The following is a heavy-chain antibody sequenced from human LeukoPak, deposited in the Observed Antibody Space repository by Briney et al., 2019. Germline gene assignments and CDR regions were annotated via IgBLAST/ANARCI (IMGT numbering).Heavy chain of an antibody. J-gene: IGHJ5*02. D-gene: IGHD1-1*01. CDR2: IYYSGST. CDR1: GGSVSSGSYY. Sequence: PSETLSPTCTVSGGSVSSGSYYWSWIRQPPGKGLEWIGYIYYSGSTNYNPSLKSRVTISVDTSKNQFSLKLSSVTAADTAVYYCARDLNWNAGQFDPWGQGTLVTVSS. CDR3: ARDLNWNAGQFDP. V-gene: IGHV4-61*01.